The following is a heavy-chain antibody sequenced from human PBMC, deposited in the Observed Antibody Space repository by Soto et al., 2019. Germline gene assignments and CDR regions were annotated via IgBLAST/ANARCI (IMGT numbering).Heavy chain of an antibody. Sequence: QITLEESGPTLVRPTQTLTLTCTVSGFSLSTDAVGVAWIRQPPGKALEWLALIYWNDEARYKSSLNNRLTITKDTSKNQVVLTMTDMAPLDTATYFCAHRIAAPGRILDYWGQGILVTVSS. J-gene: IGHJ4*02. D-gene: IGHD6-13*01. CDR1: GFSLSTDAVG. CDR3: AHRIAAPGRILDY. V-gene: IGHV2-5*01. CDR2: IYWNDEA.